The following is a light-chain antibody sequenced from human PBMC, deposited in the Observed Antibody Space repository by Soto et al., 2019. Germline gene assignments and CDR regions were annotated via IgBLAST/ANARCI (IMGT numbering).Light chain of an antibody. Sequence: QSALTEPRSASGSPGQSVAISCTGTSSDVGGYNYVSWYQQHPGKAPKLMIYEVSKRPSGVPDRFSGSKSGNTASLTVSGLQAEDEADYYCISYAGSNNLYVFGTGTKVTVL. CDR3: ISYAGSNNLYV. CDR2: EVS. J-gene: IGLJ1*01. V-gene: IGLV2-8*01. CDR1: SSDVGGYNY.